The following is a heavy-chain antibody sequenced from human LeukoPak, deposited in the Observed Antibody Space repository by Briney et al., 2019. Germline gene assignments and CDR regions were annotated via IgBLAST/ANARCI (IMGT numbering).Heavy chain of an antibody. CDR1: GFSLSNYW. V-gene: IGHV3-74*01. CDR3: ARDCVGCWWFDP. J-gene: IGHJ5*02. CDR2: ISSGVRST. Sequence: PGGSLRLSCAASGFSLSNYWIHWVRQAPGKGLVWVSRISSGVRSTNYADPVKGRFTISRDNSKNTVYLQMNSLRVEDTAVYYCARDCVGCWWFDPWGQGTLVTVS. D-gene: IGHD2-15*01.